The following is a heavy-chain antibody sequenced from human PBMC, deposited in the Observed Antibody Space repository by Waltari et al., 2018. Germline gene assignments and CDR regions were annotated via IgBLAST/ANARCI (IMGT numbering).Heavy chain of an antibody. V-gene: IGHV3-53*01. CDR2: NESGGSR. J-gene: IGHJ5*02. Sequence: DVLVVESGGGLIQPGGSLRLSCTASGFTVYNNYMSWVRQTPGKGLEWISGNESGGSREFAESVKGRLSISREKSKSTRYLQMNRQRGEDAAVYYWASRDGSEWPAIDAWGQGTLVTVSS. D-gene: IGHD5-18*01. CDR1: GFTVYNNY. CDR3: ASRDGSEWPAIDA.